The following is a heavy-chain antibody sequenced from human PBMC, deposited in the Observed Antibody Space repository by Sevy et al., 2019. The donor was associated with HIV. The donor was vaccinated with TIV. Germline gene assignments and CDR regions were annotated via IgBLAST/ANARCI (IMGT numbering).Heavy chain of an antibody. V-gene: IGHV3-73*01. CDR2: IRSKANSYAT. CDR1: GFTFSGSA. D-gene: IGHD3-10*01. CDR3: TRDSITYYYGSGSQP. J-gene: IGHJ5*02. Sequence: GGSLRLSCAASGFTFSGSAMHWVRQASGKGLEWVGRIRSKANSYATAYAASVKGRFTISRDDSKNTAYLQMNSLKTEDTAVYYCTRDSITYYYGSGSQPWGQGTLVTVSS.